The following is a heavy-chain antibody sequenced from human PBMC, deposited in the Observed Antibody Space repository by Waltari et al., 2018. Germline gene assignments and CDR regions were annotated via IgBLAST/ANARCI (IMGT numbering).Heavy chain of an antibody. Sequence: QVHLQESGPGLVKTAEPLSLTCTVSGGHLHRHNWSWVRLPAGKALEWIGHNYPSGSTNYSASLRSRLTMSVDTSRRQFSLKLSSVTAADTAMYYCARDRYYDSSGYSQSYYYDSWGQGTLVTVSA. J-gene: IGHJ4*02. V-gene: IGHV4-4*07. CDR1: GGHLHRHN. CDR3: ARDRYYDSSGYSQSYYYDS. CDR2: NYPSGST. D-gene: IGHD3-22*01.